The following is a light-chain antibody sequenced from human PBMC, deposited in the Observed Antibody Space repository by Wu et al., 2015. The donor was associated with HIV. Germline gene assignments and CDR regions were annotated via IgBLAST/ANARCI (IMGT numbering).Light chain of an antibody. Sequence: EIVLTQSPATLSLSPGERATLSCRASQSINNYLAWYQQKRGQAPRLLIYDASARAPGIPARFTGSGSGTDFTLTITSLEPEDFAIYYCQQRRDWPLTFGQGTRLEIE. J-gene: IGKJ5*01. V-gene: IGKV3-11*01. CDR3: QQRRDWPLT. CDR2: DAS. CDR1: QSINNY.